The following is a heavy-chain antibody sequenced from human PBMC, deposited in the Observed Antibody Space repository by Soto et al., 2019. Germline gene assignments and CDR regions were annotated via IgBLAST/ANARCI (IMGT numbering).Heavy chain of an antibody. CDR1: GFTFSDFA. J-gene: IGHJ4*02. Sequence: EVQLLESGGGLVQPGGSLRLSCVASGFTFSDFAMSWVRQAPGKGLAWGSANTGSGGSTFYADTGKGRFTISRENSRHPLYLQWNSLRAVDTAVDYCAEAGLERFWSGYSNYESWGQGTLVNVSS. V-gene: IGHV3-23*01. CDR2: NTGSGGST. CDR3: AEAGLERFWSGYSNYES. D-gene: IGHD3-3*01.